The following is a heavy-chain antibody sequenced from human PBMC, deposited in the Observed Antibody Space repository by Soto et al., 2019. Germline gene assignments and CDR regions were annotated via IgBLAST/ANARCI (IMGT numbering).Heavy chain of an antibody. CDR3: ASGGGGFTMMGY. J-gene: IGHJ4*02. CDR1: GGSFSGYY. D-gene: IGHD3-22*01. CDR2: INHSGST. V-gene: IGHV4-34*01. Sequence: QVQLQHWGAGLLKPSETLSLTCAVYGGSFSGYYWSWIRQPPGKGLEWIGEINHSGSTNYNPSLKSRVTISVDTSKNQFSLKLSSVTAADTAVYYCASGGGGFTMMGYWGQETLVTVSS.